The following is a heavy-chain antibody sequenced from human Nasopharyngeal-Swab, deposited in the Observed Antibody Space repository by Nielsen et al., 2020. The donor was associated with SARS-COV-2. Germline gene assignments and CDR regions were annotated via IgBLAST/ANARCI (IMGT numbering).Heavy chain of an antibody. CDR3: ARDPQYSSSWSYYYYYVMDV. D-gene: IGHD6-13*01. CDR1: GFTFSSYS. J-gene: IGHJ6*02. Sequence: GESLKISCAASGFTFSSYSMNWVRQAPGKGLEWVSYISSSSSTIYYADSVKGRFTISRDNAKNSLYLQMNSLRDEDTAVYYCARDPQYSSSWSYYYYYVMDVWGQGTTVTVSS. V-gene: IGHV3-48*02. CDR2: ISSSSSTI.